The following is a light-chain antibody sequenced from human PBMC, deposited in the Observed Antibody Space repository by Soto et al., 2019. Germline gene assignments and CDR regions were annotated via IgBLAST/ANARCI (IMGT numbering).Light chain of an antibody. J-gene: IGKJ1*01. CDR1: QSISSW. CDR3: QQYESYSPWT. CDR2: DAS. Sequence: DIQMTQSPSALSASVGDRSTITCRPSQSISSWLAWYQQKPGKAPKLLIYDASTLQSGVPSRYSGSGSGTEFTLTISNLQPDDFATYYCQQYESYSPWTFGQGTKVDIK. V-gene: IGKV1-5*01.